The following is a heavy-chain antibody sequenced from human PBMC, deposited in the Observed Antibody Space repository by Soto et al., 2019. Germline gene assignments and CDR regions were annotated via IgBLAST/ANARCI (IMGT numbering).Heavy chain of an antibody. CDR1: GIIFSRHA. V-gene: IGHV3-23*01. CDR2: ISGTGSDT. Sequence: GGSLRLSCAASGIIFSRHAMTWVRQAPGKGLEWVSAISGTGSDTYYADSVKGRFTISRDNSRNTLALQMNRLRVDDTAVYYCAIAPSYWGQGSLVTVSS. CDR3: AIAPSY. J-gene: IGHJ4*02.